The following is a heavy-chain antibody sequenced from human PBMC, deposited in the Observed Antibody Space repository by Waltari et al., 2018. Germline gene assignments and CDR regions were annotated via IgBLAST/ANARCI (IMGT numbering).Heavy chain of an antibody. Sequence: VQLVESGGGLVKPGGSLRLSCAASGFTFSSYSMNWVRQAPGKGLEWVAVISYDGSNKYYADSVKGRFTISRDNSKNTLYLQMNSLRAEDTAVYYCAREATMAFDIWGQGTMVTVSS. J-gene: IGHJ3*02. CDR2: ISYDGSNK. CDR1: GFTFSSYS. CDR3: AREATMAFDI. V-gene: IGHV3-30*03.